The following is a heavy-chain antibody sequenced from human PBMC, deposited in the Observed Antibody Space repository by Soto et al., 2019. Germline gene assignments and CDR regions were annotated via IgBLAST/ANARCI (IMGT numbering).Heavy chain of an antibody. CDR2: SRSKVHSYST. J-gene: IGHJ4*02. CDR3: VRGYQGFDT. D-gene: IGHD2-2*01. V-gene: IGHV3-72*01. Sequence: DVQLVESGGGLVQPGGSLRLSCAVSGFTFSDHYMDWVRQAPGKGLEWVGRSRSKVHSYSTEYAAAVRGRFTISRDDSVNSLLLHMNSLKAEDTAVYYCVRGYQGFDTWGQGTLVTVSS. CDR1: GFTFSDHY.